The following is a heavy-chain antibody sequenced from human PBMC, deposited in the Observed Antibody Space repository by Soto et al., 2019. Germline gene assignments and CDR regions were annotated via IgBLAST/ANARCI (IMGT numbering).Heavy chain of an antibody. Sequence: EVQLVESGGGLVQPGGSLRLSCSASGFTFSNYWMSWVRQAPGKGLEWVANINQDGSEIYYVDSVKGRFTISRDNAENSLYLQMNGLRAEDTAVYYCARDYPGIAVPHTGNAIGYWGQGTLVTVSS. V-gene: IGHV3-7*01. CDR1: GFTFSNYW. CDR3: ARDYPGIAVPHTGNAIGY. J-gene: IGHJ4*02. D-gene: IGHD6-19*01. CDR2: INQDGSEI.